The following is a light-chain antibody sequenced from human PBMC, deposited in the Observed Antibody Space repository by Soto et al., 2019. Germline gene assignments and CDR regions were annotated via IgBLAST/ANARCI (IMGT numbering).Light chain of an antibody. V-gene: IGLV2-23*01. CDR3: CSLTNGATWV. J-gene: IGLJ3*02. CDR2: EAS. CDR1: NSDVGSHNF. Sequence: QSALTQPASGSGSPGQSITISCTGTNSDVGSHNFDSWYQQYPGKAPKLLIYEASKRPSGLSNRFSGSKSGNTASLTISGLQAEDEADYYCCSLTNGATWVFGGGTKLTVL.